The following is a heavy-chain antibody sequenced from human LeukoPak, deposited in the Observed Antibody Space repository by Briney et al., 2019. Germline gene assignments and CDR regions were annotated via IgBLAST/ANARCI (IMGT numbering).Heavy chain of an antibody. V-gene: IGHV3-30*02. Sequence: GGSLRLSCAASGFTFSNYGMHWVRQAPGKGLEWVAFIRSDGINKYHADSVKGRFTISRDNSKNTLYLQMNSLRAEDTAVYYCPTKRGGYYAEAFDYWGQGTLVTVSS. CDR1: GFTFSNYG. J-gene: IGHJ4*02. CDR3: PTKRGGYYAEAFDY. D-gene: IGHD3-22*01. CDR2: IRSDGINK.